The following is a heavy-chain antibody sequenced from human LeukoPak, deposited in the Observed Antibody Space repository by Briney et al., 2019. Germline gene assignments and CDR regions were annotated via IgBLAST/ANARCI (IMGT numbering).Heavy chain of an antibody. CDR1: GFTFSDHW. V-gene: IGHV3-7*01. CDR2: IKQDGSEK. Sequence: PGGSLRLSCAASGFTFSDHWMAWVRQAPGKGLEWVANIKQDGSEKYYVDSVKGRFTISRDNAKNSLYLQMNSLRVEDTAVYYCARGFYWGQGTLVTVSS. J-gene: IGHJ4*02. CDR3: ARGFY.